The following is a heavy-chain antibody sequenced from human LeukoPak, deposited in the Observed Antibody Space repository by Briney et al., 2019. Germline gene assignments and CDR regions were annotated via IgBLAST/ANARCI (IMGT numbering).Heavy chain of an antibody. V-gene: IGHV3-7*03. CDR1: GFTFSSYW. CDR3: AKVPSCCGGNNWFDP. Sequence: SGGSLRLSCAASGFTFSSYWMSWVRQAPGKGLEWVANIKQDGSEKYYVDSVKGRFTISRDNSKNTLYLQMNSLRAEDTAVYYCAKVPSCCGGNNWFDPWGQGTLVTVSS. J-gene: IGHJ5*02. CDR2: IKQDGSEK. D-gene: IGHD2-15*01.